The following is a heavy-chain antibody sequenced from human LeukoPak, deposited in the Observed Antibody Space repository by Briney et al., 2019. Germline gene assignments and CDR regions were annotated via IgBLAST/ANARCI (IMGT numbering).Heavy chain of an antibody. J-gene: IGHJ4*02. CDR1: GFTFSSYW. D-gene: IGHD5-12*01. Sequence: PGGSLRLSCAASGFTFSSYWMHWVRHAPGKGLVWVSRINSDGSSTSYADSVKGRFTISRDNAKNTLYLQMNSLRAEDTAVYYCARGPIKGGYSGYDLDYWGQGTLVTVSS. CDR3: ARGPIKGGYSGYDLDY. V-gene: IGHV3-74*01. CDR2: INSDGSST.